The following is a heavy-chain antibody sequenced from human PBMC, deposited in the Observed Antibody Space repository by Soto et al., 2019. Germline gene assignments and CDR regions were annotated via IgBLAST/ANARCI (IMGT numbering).Heavy chain of an antibody. CDR1: GFTFSSYG. CDR3: AKDPRGYYDSSGLLSYYYYYGMDV. CDR2: ISYDGSNK. D-gene: IGHD3-22*01. V-gene: IGHV3-30*18. J-gene: IGHJ6*02. Sequence: GSLRLSCAASGFTFSSYGMHWVRQAPGKGLEWVAVISYDGSNKYYADSVKGRFTISRDNSKNTLYLQMNSLRAEDTAVYYCAKDPRGYYDSSGLLSYYYYYGMDVWGQGTTVTVSS.